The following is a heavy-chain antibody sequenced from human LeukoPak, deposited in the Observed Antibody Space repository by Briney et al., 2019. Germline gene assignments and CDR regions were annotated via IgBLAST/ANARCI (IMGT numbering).Heavy chain of an antibody. CDR2: ISTSGSMI. V-gene: IGHV3-48*03. CDR1: GFTFSNYE. J-gene: IGHJ3*02. CDR3: ARETRGAADSFDI. D-gene: IGHD3-10*01. Sequence: GGSLRLSCAVSGFTFSNYEMNWVRHAPGKGLEWVSYISTSGSMIYYADSVKGRFTISRDSAKNSLYLQMNSLRAEDTAVYYCARETRGAADSFDIWGQGTMVTVSS.